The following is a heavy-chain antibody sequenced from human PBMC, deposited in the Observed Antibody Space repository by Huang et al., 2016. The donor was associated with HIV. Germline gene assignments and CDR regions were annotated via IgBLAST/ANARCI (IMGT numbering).Heavy chain of an antibody. CDR2: ISRSGRSI. Sequence: ELQLVQSGGGLVKPGESLRLSCSASGFSFRSYTLAWVRRTAVKGVDWVSSISRSGRSISDADSVRGKGRLTVSRENAKNSLYLEINSVRAEDTALYYCATVGWTYGSDAYFFDTWGQGVLVIVSS. D-gene: IGHD3-10*01. CDR1: GFSFRSYT. CDR3: ATVGWTYGSDAYFFDT. V-gene: IGHV3-21*02. J-gene: IGHJ5*02.